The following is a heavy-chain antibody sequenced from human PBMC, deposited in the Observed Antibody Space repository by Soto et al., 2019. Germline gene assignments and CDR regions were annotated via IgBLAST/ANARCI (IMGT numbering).Heavy chain of an antibody. Sequence: PGPTLVNPTQTLTLTCTFSGFSLSTSGVGVGWIRQPPGKALEWLALIYWDDDKRYSPSRKSRLTITKDTSKNQVVLTMTNMDTVDTATYYCAHMSSYGDYGWWGQGTLVTVSS. CDR3: AHMSSYGDYGW. CDR2: IYWDDDK. J-gene: IGHJ4*02. D-gene: IGHD4-17*01. CDR1: GFSLSTSGVG. V-gene: IGHV2-5*02.